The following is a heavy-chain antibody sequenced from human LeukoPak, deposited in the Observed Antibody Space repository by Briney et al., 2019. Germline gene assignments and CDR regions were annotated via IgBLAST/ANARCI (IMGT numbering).Heavy chain of an antibody. CDR2: ISWNSGSI. CDR1: GVTFDDYA. V-gene: IGHV3-9*01. CDR3: AKVRNGYSAYGKEYYFDY. Sequence: PGGSLRLSCAASGVTFDDYAMHWVRQAPGKGLEWVSGISWNSGSIGYADSVKGRFTISRDNAKNSLYLQMNSLRAEDTALYYCAKVRNGYSAYGKEYYFDYWGQGTLATVSP. J-gene: IGHJ4*02. D-gene: IGHD5-12*01.